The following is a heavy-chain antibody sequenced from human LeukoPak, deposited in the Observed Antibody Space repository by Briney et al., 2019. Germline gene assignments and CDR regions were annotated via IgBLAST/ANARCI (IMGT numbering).Heavy chain of an antibody. CDR2: IRSKAYGCTT. J-gene: IGHJ6*02. D-gene: IGHD3-22*01. CDR1: GFTFGDYA. CDR3: TSTHYYDSSGYYYMYYYYGMDV. V-gene: IGHV3-49*03. Sequence: GGSLRLSCTASGFTFGDYAMSWFRQAPGKGLEWVGFIRSKAYGCTTEYAASVKGRFTISRDDSKSIAYLQMNSLKTEDTAVYYCTSTHYYDSSGYYYMYYYYGMDVWGQGTTVTVSS.